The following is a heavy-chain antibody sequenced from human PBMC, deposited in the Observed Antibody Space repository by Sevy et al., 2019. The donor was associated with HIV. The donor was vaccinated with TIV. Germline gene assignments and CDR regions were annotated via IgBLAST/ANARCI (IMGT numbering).Heavy chain of an antibody. J-gene: IGHJ4*02. CDR2: NSSNGGST. V-gene: IGHV3-64*02. Sequence: GGSLRLSCAASGFSFSSYALHWVRQAPGKGLEYVSDNSSNGGSTYYADSVKGRFTISRDNSKNTLYLQMGSLRAEDMAVYYCGREGVGGYSYSLDYWGQGTLVTVSS. D-gene: IGHD5-18*01. CDR1: GFSFSSYA. CDR3: GREGVGGYSYSLDY.